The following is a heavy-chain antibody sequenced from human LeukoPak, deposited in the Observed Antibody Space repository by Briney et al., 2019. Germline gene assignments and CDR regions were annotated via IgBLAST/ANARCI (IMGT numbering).Heavy chain of an antibody. J-gene: IGHJ4*02. CDR2: IFSGGTT. CDR3: ARGVLGYSYGFDF. D-gene: IGHD5-18*01. Sequence: GGSLRLSCAASGLTVISNYMTWVRQAPGKGLEWVSVIFSGGTTYYADSVKGRFTISRHNSENTLYLQMNSLRGEDTAVYYCARGVLGYSYGFDFWGQGTLVTVSS. V-gene: IGHV3-53*04. CDR1: GLTVISNY.